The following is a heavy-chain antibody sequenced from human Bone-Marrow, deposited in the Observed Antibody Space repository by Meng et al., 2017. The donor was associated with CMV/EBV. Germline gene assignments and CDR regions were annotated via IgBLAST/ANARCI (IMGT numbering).Heavy chain of an antibody. CDR3: TRSPRSSSSPFDY. V-gene: IGHV4-59*01. D-gene: IGHD6-6*01. J-gene: IGHJ4*02. CDR1: GGSISSYY. Sequence: SETLSLTCTVSGGSISSYYWSWIRQPPGKGLEWIGYIYYSGSTNYNPSLKSRGTISADTSKNQFSLKLTSVTAADTAVYYCTRSPRSSSSPFDYWGQGTLVTVSS. CDR2: IYYSGST.